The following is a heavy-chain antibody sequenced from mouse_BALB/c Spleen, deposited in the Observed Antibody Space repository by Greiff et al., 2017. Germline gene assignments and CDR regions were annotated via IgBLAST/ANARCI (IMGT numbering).Heavy chain of an antibody. Sequence: QVQLQQSAAELARPGASVKMSCKASGYTFTSYTMHWVKQRPGQGLEWIGYINPSSGYTEYNQKFKDKTTLTADKSSSTAYMQLSSLTSEDSAVYYCARRGRYGNWYFDVWGAGTTVTVSS. CDR1: GYTFTSYT. V-gene: IGHV1-4*02. CDR3: ARRGRYGNWYFDV. D-gene: IGHD2-10*02. CDR2: INPSSGYT. J-gene: IGHJ1*01.